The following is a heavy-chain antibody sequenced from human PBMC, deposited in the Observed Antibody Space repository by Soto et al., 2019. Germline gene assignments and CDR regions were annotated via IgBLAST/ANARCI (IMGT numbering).Heavy chain of an antibody. V-gene: IGHV1-3*05. CDR3: ARLRGIAAADY. J-gene: IGHJ4*02. CDR1: GYTFTSYA. D-gene: IGHD6-25*01. CDR2: INAGNGNT. Sequence: QVQLVQSGAEEKKPGASVKVSCKASGYTFTSYAMHWVRQAPGQMLEWMGWINAGNGNTKYSQKFQGRVNINRDTPASTAYMDVSSFRAEDTAGEYGARLRGIAAADYWGQGTLVTASS.